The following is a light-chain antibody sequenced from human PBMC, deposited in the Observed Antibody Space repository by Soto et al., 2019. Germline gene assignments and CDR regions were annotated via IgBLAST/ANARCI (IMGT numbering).Light chain of an antibody. CDR1: SSDVGGYNY. CDR2: EVS. Sequence: SVLTQPASVSGSPGQSITIPCTGTSSDVGGYNYVSWYQQHPGKGPKLMIYEVSNRPSGVSNRFSGSKSGNTATLTISGLQAEDEADYYCSSYTSTTTRVFGTGTKVTVL. CDR3: SSYTSTTTRV. V-gene: IGLV2-14*03. J-gene: IGLJ1*01.